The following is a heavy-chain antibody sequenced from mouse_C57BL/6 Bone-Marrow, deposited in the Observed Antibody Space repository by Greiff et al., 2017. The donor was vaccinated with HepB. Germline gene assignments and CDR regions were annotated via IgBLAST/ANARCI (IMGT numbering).Heavy chain of an antibody. D-gene: IGHD4-1*01. Sequence: QVQLQQPGAELARPGASVKLSCKASGYTFTSYGISWVKQRTGQGLEWIGEIYPRSGNTYYNETFKGKATLTADKSSSTAYIELRSLTSEDSAVYFCARENNWAFDYWGQGTTLTVSS. CDR1: GYTFTSYG. CDR2: IYPRSGNT. J-gene: IGHJ2*01. V-gene: IGHV1-81*01. CDR3: ARENNWAFDY.